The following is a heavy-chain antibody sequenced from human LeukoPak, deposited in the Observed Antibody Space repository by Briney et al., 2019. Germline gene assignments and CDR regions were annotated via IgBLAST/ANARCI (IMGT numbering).Heavy chain of an antibody. J-gene: IGHJ4*02. CDR3: ARDGRVGEFLSSPGY. D-gene: IGHD3-10*01. CDR1: GFTFSSYW. CDR2: IISDGSSI. Sequence: GGSLRLSCAASGFTFSSYWMHWVRQAPGKGLVWVSRIISDGSSISYADSVKGRFTISRDNAKNSLYLQMNSLRVEDTAIYYCARDGRVGEFLSSPGYWGQGTRVTVSS. V-gene: IGHV3-74*01.